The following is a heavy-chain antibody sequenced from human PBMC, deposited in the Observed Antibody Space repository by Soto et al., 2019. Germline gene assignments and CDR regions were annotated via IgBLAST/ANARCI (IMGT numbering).Heavy chain of an antibody. CDR1: GGSISSGGYS. CDR2: IYHSGST. Sequence: QLQLQESGSGLVKPSQTLSLTCAVSGGSISSGGYSWSWIRQPPGKGLEWIGYIYHSGSTYYNPSLKSRVTISVDRSKDQFSLKLSSVTAADTAVYYCARAHYGDYGYGMDVWGQGTTVTVSS. V-gene: IGHV4-30-2*01. CDR3: ARAHYGDYGYGMDV. J-gene: IGHJ6*02. D-gene: IGHD4-17*01.